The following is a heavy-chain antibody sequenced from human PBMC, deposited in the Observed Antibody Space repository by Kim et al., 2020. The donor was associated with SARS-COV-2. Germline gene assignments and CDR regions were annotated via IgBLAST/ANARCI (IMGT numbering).Heavy chain of an antibody. J-gene: IGHJ4*02. Sequence: GGSLRLSCAASGFTFDDYAMHWVRQAPGKGLEWVSGISWNSGSIGYADSVKGRFTISRDNAKNSLYLQMNSLRAEDTALYYCAKDYYGSGSCDYWGQGTL. CDR1: GFTFDDYA. D-gene: IGHD3-10*01. V-gene: IGHV3-9*01. CDR2: ISWNSGSI. CDR3: AKDYYGSGSCDY.